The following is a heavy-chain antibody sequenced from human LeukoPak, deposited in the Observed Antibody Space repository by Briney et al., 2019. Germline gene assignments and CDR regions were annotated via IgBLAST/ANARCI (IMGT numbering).Heavy chain of an antibody. Sequence: GASVKASCKASGYTFTGCYMHWVRQAPGQGLEWMGWINPNSGGTNYAQKFQGRVTMTRDTSISTAYMELSRLRSDDTAVYYCARETTVGYFDYWGQGTLVTVSS. CDR2: INPNSGGT. J-gene: IGHJ4*02. D-gene: IGHD4-23*01. V-gene: IGHV1-2*02. CDR3: ARETTVGYFDY. CDR1: GYTFTGCY.